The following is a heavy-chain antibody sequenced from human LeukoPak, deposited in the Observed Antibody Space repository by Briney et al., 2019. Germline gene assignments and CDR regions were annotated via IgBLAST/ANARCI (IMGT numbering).Heavy chain of an antibody. D-gene: IGHD6-19*01. J-gene: IGHJ4*02. CDR2: ISGSGDST. CDR3: AKDRVKSVAGYFDY. V-gene: IGHV3-23*01. Sequence: GGSLRLSCAASGFTFSSYAMTWVRQAPGKGLEWVSAISGSGDSTYYADSVKGRFTISRDNSKNTLYLQMNSLRAEDTAVYYCAKDRVKSVAGYFDYWGQGTLVTVSS. CDR1: GFTFSSYA.